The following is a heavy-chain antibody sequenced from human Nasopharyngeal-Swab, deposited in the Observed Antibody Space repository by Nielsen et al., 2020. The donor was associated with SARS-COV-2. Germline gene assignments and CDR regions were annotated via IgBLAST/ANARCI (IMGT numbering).Heavy chain of an antibody. CDR2: IYPGNSDT. CDR3: ARRAARDGYNYEVDP. Sequence: GESLKISCTGFGYSFANYWIGWVRQMPGKGLEWMGSIYPGNSDTRYSPAFHGRVTISADKSTNTAFLQWTSLRPSDTAMYFCARRAARDGYNYEVDPRGQGTLVTVS. V-gene: IGHV5-51*01. CDR1: GYSFANYW. J-gene: IGHJ5*01. D-gene: IGHD5-24*01.